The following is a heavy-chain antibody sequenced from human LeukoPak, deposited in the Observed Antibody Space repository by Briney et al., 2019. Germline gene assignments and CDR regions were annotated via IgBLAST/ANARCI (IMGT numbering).Heavy chain of an antibody. D-gene: IGHD2-21*02. Sequence: PGGSLRLSCTASGFTFSSYAMSWVRQAPGKGLEWVSAISGSGGSTYYADSVKGRFTISRDNSKNTLYLQMNSLRAEDTAVYYCVKDGGFDCGGDCYSIYFDYWGQGTLVTVSS. CDR1: GFTFSSYA. CDR3: VKDGGFDCGGDCYSIYFDY. CDR2: ISGSGGST. J-gene: IGHJ4*02. V-gene: IGHV3-23*01.